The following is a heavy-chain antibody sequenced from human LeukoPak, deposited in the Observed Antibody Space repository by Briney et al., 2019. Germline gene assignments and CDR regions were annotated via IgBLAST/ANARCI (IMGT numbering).Heavy chain of an antibody. D-gene: IGHD2-2*01. CDR2: INHSGST. Sequence: SETLSLTCAVYGGCFSGYYWSWIRQPPGKGLEWIGEINHSGSTNYNPSLKSRVTISVDTSKNQFSLKLSSVTAADTAVYYCARIIVVVPAAKGAIDYWGQGTLVTVSS. CDR1: GGCFSGYY. V-gene: IGHV4-34*01. CDR3: ARIIVVVPAAKGAIDY. J-gene: IGHJ4*02.